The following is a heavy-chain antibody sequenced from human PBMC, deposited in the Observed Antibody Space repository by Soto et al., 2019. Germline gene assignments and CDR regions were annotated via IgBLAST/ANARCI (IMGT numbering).Heavy chain of an antibody. CDR1: GYTFTNLH. D-gene: IGHD2-15*01. V-gene: IGHV1-8*01. J-gene: IGHJ4*02. Sequence: QVQLVQSGAEVKTPGASVKVSCKASGYTFTNLHINWVRQATGQGLEWMGWMSPNNGYTVYAQKVQGRFTMTRDTSISTAYMELSSLTSEDTAVYYCARGVTAVVDYWGQGTLVTVSS. CDR3: ARGVTAVVDY. CDR2: MSPNNGYT.